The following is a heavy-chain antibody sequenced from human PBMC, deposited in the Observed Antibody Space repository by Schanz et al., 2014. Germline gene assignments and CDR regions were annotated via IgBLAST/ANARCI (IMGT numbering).Heavy chain of an antibody. V-gene: IGHV3-23*04. Sequence: VQLVDSGGGLVKPGGSLRLSCTASGFTFSSYGMHWVRQAPGKGLEWVSAISGSGGSTYYADSVKGRFTISRDNAKNSLYLEMNSLRAEDTALYYCARDRRNADLDYWGQGTLVTVSS. CDR3: ARDRRNADLDY. J-gene: IGHJ4*02. CDR1: GFTFSSYG. CDR2: ISGSGGST. D-gene: IGHD1-1*01.